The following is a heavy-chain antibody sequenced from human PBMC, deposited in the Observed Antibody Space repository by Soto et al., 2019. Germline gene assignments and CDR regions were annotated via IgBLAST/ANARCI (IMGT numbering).Heavy chain of an antibody. CDR3: ASHVLFGEFFNWFDP. J-gene: IGHJ5*02. D-gene: IGHD3-10*02. Sequence: GAEVKKPGESLRISCKGSGYSFTSYWISWVRQMPGKGLEWMGRIDPSDSYTNYSPSFQGHVTISADKSISTAYLQWSSLKASDTAMYYCASHVLFGEFFNWFDPWGQGTLVTVSS. CDR1: GYSFTSYW. CDR2: IDPSDSYT. V-gene: IGHV5-10-1*01.